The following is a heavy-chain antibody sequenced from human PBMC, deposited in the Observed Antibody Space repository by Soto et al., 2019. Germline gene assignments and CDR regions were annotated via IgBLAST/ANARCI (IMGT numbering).Heavy chain of an antibody. V-gene: IGHV3-74*01. CDR3: ASGGSSLNFDS. J-gene: IGHJ4*02. Sequence: EVQLVESGGGLVQPGGSLRLSCAASGFTFRSYWMQWVRQAPGKGLVWVSWINSDGSSTSYADSVKGRFTISRDNGKNTLYLQINSLRAEDTAVYYCASGGSSLNFDSWGQGTLVTVSS. D-gene: IGHD6-6*01. CDR2: INSDGSST. CDR1: GFTFRSYW.